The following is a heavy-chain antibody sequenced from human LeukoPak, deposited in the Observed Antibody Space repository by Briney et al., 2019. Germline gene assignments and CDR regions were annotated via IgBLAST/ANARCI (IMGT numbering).Heavy chain of an antibody. CDR3: AKDPYCSSSSCFSYNWLDP. J-gene: IGHJ5*02. CDR1: GFTFSSYA. CDR2: ISGSGGST. D-gene: IGHD2-2*01. V-gene: IGHV3-23*01. Sequence: PGGSLRHSCAASGFTFSSYAMSWVRQAPGKGLQWVSAISGSGGSTYYADSVKGRFTISRDNSKNTLYLQMNSLRAEDTAVYYCAKDPYCSSSSCFSYNWLDPSGQGTLVTVSS.